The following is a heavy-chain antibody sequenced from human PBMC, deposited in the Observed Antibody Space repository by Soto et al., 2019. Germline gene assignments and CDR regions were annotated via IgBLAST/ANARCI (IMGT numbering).Heavy chain of an antibody. D-gene: IGHD2-2*01. CDR2: IRAYNGNT. J-gene: IGHJ4*02. CDR1: GYTFTSYG. CDR3: ARGGVVVVVPAANLGSGNDS. Sequence: QVQLVQSGAEVKKPGASVKVSCKASGYTFTSYGISWVRQAPGQGLEWMGWIRAYNGNTNYAQKLQGRVTMTTDTFTSRAYMELRSLCADDTAVYYCARGGVVVVVPAANLGSGNDSWGQGTLVTVSS. V-gene: IGHV1-18*01.